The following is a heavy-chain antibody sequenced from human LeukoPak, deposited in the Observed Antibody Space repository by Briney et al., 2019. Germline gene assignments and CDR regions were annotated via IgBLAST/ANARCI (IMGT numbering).Heavy chain of an antibody. V-gene: IGHV4-34*01. CDR3: ARGRSDAFDI. Sequence: PSEILSLTCAVYGGSFTGYYWTWIRQPPGKGLEWIGEINRSGITNYGPSLKSRVTISVDTSKSQFSLKLNSVTAADTAVYYCARGRSDAFDIWGQGTMVTVSS. CDR2: INRSGIT. CDR1: GGSFTGYY. J-gene: IGHJ3*02.